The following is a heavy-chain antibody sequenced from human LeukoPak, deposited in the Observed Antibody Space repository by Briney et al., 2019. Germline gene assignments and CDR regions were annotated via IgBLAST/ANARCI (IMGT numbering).Heavy chain of an antibody. V-gene: IGHV3-33*01. D-gene: IGHD3-10*01. J-gene: IGHJ4*02. CDR3: ARETRGFSYYFDY. Sequence: GGSLRLSCAASGFTFSSYGMHWVRQAPGKGLEWVAVIWYDGSNKYYADSVKGRFTISRDNSKNTLYLQMNSLRAEDTAVYYCARETRGFSYYFDYWGRGTLVTVSS. CDR1: GFTFSSYG. CDR2: IWYDGSNK.